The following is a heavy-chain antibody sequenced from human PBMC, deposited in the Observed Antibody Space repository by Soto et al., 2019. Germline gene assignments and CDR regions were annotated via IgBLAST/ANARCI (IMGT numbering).Heavy chain of an antibody. CDR3: VRGGFLSHDHVIIAPATLGFDP. CDR2: MNPNRTNT. V-gene: IGHV1-8*01. J-gene: IGHJ5*02. CDR1: GYTFTTYD. Sequence: QVQLMQSGAEVKKPGASVKVSCKASGYTFTTYDINWVRQAPGHGLEWMGWMNPNRTNTGYAEKFQGRGTRTRDTSISTAYMELSSPRYDDTAVYYCVRGGFLSHDHVIIAPATLGFDPWGQGTLVTVSS. D-gene: IGHD2-2*01.